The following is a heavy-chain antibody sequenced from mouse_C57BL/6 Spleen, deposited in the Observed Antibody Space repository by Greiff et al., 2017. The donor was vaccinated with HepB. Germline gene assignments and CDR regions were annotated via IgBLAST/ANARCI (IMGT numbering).Heavy chain of an antibody. V-gene: IGHV14-2*01. Sequence: EVQLQQSGAELVKPGASVKLSCTASGFNIKDYYMHWVKQRTEQGLEWIGRIDPEDGETKYAPKFQGKATITADTSSNTADLQLSSLTSKDTAVYYCATPLYGSSLWWDFDVWGTGTTVTVSS. CDR3: ATPLYGSSLWWDFDV. CDR1: GFNIKDYY. CDR2: IDPEDGET. J-gene: IGHJ1*03. D-gene: IGHD1-1*01.